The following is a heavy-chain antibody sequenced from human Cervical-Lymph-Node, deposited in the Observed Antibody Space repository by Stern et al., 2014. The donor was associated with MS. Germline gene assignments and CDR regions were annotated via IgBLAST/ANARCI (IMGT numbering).Heavy chain of an antibody. D-gene: IGHD1-26*01. CDR3: ARGVGATWEDAFDI. J-gene: IGHJ3*02. CDR1: GYTFTGYY. Sequence: MQLVESGAEVKKPGASVKVSCKASGYTFTGYYMHWVRQAPGQGPEWMGRINPNSGGTNYAQKFQGRVTMTRDTSISTAYMELSRLRSDDTAVYYCARGVGATWEDAFDILGQGTMVTVSS. V-gene: IGHV1-2*06. CDR2: INPNSGGT.